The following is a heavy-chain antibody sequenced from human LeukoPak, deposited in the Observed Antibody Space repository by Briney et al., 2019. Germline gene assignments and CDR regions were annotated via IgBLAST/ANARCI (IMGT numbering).Heavy chain of an antibody. V-gene: IGHV4-30-4*01. CDR1: GGSISSGDYY. CDR2: IYYSGST. Sequence: SQTLSLTCTVSGGSISSGDYYWSWIRQPPGKGLEWIGYIYYSGSTYYNPSLKSRVTMSVDTSKNQFSLKLSSVTAADTAVYYCARGYSNSGSYVGWFDPWGQGTLVTVSS. CDR3: ARGYSNSGSYVGWFDP. D-gene: IGHD1-26*01. J-gene: IGHJ5*02.